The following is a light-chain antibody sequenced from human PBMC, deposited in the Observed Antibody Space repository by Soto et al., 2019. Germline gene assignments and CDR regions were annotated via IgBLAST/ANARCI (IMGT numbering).Light chain of an antibody. CDR2: GAS. V-gene: IGKV3-20*01. CDR3: QQYGSSPRT. J-gene: IGKJ4*01. Sequence: EIVLTQSPGTLSLSPGERATLSCRASQNISSSYLAWYQQKPGQAPRLPIYGASSRATGIPDRFSGSGSGTDFTLTISRLEPEDFAVYYCQQYGSSPRTFGGGTKVEIK. CDR1: QNISSSY.